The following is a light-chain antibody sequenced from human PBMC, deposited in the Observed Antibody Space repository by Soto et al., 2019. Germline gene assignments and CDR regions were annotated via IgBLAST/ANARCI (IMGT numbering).Light chain of an antibody. Sequence: QSAPTQPPSASGSPGQSVTISCTGTGSDIGGYKYVSWHQQHPGKAPKLILYEVFKRPSGVPDRFSGSKSGNTASLTVSGLQAEDEADYYCSSYAGSNTYVFGTGNKLTVL. J-gene: IGLJ1*01. V-gene: IGLV2-8*01. CDR2: EVF. CDR1: GSDIGGYKY. CDR3: SSYAGSNTYV.